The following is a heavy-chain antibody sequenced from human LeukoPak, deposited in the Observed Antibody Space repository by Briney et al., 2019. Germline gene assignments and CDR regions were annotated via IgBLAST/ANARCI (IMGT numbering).Heavy chain of an antibody. Sequence: GGSLRLSCAASGFIFSSYWMHWVRQAPGKGLVWVSRLNSDGGTTDYADSVKGRFTISRDNAKNTLYLQMNNLRVEGTAVYYCATDYGDHYFDYWGRGTLVTVSS. CDR3: ATDYGDHYFDY. D-gene: IGHD4-17*01. CDR2: LNSDGGTT. CDR1: GFIFSSYW. V-gene: IGHV3-74*01. J-gene: IGHJ4*02.